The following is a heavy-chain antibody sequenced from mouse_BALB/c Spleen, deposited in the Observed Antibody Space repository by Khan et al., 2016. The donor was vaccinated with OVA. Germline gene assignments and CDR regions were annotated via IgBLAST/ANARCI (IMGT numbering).Heavy chain of an antibody. D-gene: IGHD3-2*02. V-gene: IGHV1-76*01. CDR3: AREEALYYFDY. J-gene: IGHJ2*01. Sequence: QVQLKESGAELVRPGASVKLSCKTSGYTFTSYWIHWVKQRSEQGLEWIARIYPGIDKTYYIDKLKDKATLNADKSSSTVYMQDSSLKSEDSAVYFCAREEALYYFDYWGQGTTLTVSS. CDR1: GYTFTSYW. CDR2: IYPGIDKT.